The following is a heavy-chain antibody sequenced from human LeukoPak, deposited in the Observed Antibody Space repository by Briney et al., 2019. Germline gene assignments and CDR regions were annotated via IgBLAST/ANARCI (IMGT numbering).Heavy chain of an antibody. V-gene: IGHV1-2*02. D-gene: IGHD4-17*01. J-gene: IGHJ4*02. CDR3: ARGVSKHDYGDYVDY. Sequence: ASVKVSCNASGYTFTGYYMHWVRQAPGQGLEWMGWINPNSGGTNYAQKFQGRVTMTRDTSISTAYMELSRLRSDDTAVYYCARGVSKHDYGDYVDYWGQGTLVTVSS. CDR2: INPNSGGT. CDR1: GYTFTGYY.